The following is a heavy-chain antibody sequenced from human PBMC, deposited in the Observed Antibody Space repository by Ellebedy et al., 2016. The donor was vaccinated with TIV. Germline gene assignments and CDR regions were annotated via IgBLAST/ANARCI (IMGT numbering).Heavy chain of an antibody. CDR3: ARRFDIVTGSYPRGYYGLDI. CDR1: GYTFTTYA. J-gene: IGHJ6*02. V-gene: IGHV1-3*01. D-gene: IGHD3-9*01. Sequence: AASVKVSCKASGYTFTTYAIHWVRQAPGQRPEWMGWINAGIGNTKYSDNCQGRVTITTDTSASTAYMELSSLRSEDTAVYYCARRFDIVTGSYPRGYYGLDIWGQGTTVTVSS. CDR2: INAGIGNT.